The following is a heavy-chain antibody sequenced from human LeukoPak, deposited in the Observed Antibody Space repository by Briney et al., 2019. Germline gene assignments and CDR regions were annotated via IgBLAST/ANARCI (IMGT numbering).Heavy chain of an antibody. Sequence: SETLSLICTVSGGSISSGDYYWSWIRQPPGKGLEWIGYIYYSGSTYYNPSLKSRVTISVDTSKNQFSLKLSSVTAADTAVYYCSRTALGGWFDPWGQGTLVTVSS. J-gene: IGHJ5*02. D-gene: IGHD2-15*01. V-gene: IGHV4-30-4*08. CDR3: SRTALGGWFDP. CDR1: GGSISSGDYY. CDR2: IYYSGST.